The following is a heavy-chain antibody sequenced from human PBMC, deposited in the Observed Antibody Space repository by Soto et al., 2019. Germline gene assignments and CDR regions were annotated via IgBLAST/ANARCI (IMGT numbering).Heavy chain of an antibody. V-gene: IGHV3-30*18. CDR2: ISYDGSNK. CDR1: GFTFSSYG. CDR3: AKDRQYYDFWSGLD. J-gene: IGHJ4*02. D-gene: IGHD3-3*01. Sequence: XGSLRLSCAASGFTFSSYGMHWVRQAPGKGLEWVAVISYDGSNKYYADSVKGRFTISRDNSKNTLYLQMNSLRAEDTAVYYCAKDRQYYDFWSGLDWGQGTLVTVSS.